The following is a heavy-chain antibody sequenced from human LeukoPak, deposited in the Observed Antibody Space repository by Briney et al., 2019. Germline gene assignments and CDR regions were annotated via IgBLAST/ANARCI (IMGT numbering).Heavy chain of an antibody. Sequence: ASVKVSCKASGYSFTSYYMHWVRQAPGQGLEWMGIINPSGGATSSAQKFQGRVTMTRDTSTSTVYMELSSLRSEDTAVYYCARDYGDYALDYRGQGTLVTVSS. CDR3: ARDYGDYALDY. D-gene: IGHD4-17*01. V-gene: IGHV1-46*01. CDR2: INPSGGAT. CDR1: GYSFTSYY. J-gene: IGHJ4*02.